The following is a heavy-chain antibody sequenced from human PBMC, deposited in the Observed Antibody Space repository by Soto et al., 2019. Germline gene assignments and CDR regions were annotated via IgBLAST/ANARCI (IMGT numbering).Heavy chain of an antibody. V-gene: IGHV1-2*02. CDR3: SRGGGVGVAGSAAFDM. CDR1: GYPVTAYY. Sequence: QLHLVQSGAVVKKPGASVTVSCSASGYPVTAYYMHWVRQAPGRGLEWMGGINPATGAAKYTQTFQGRGTMARGTSTSNGFLELSGPTSEETAVFYLSRGGGVGVAGSAAFDMWGQGTLVTVSS. D-gene: IGHD3-3*01. CDR2: INPATGAA. J-gene: IGHJ3*02.